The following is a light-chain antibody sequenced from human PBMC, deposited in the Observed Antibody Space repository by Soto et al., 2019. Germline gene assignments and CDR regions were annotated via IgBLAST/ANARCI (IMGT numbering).Light chain of an antibody. CDR2: GAS. V-gene: IGKV3-15*01. Sequence: EIVLTQSPATVSSSPGQRAILSTRSSQSVSSNLAWYQQKPGQAPRLLIYGASTRATGIPARFSGSGSGTEFTLTISSLQSEDFAVYFCQQYNNWPPITFGQGTRLEIK. CDR3: QQYNNWPPIT. J-gene: IGKJ5*01. CDR1: QSVSSN.